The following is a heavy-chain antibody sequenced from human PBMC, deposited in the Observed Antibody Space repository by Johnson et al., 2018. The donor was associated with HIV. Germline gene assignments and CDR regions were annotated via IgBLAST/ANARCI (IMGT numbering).Heavy chain of an antibody. J-gene: IGHJ3*02. CDR3: AKDVSVVTPSGSFDI. V-gene: IGHV3-74*03. D-gene: IGHD4-23*01. Sequence: EVQLVESGGGLVQPGGSLRLSCAGSGYIFRNYWMHWVRQAPGKGLVWVARIYSDGSDTAYADSVKGRFTISRDNAKKTLYLQMNSLRAEDTAVYYCAKDVSVVTPSGSFDIWGQGTMVTVSS. CDR2: IYSDGSDT. CDR1: GYIFRNYW.